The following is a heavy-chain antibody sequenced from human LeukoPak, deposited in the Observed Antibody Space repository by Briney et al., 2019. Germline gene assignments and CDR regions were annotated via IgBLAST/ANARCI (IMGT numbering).Heavy chain of an antibody. J-gene: IGHJ4*02. CDR1: GGTFTSYA. CDR3: ARAQGTYYYDSSGQTMGTAFDY. Sequence: ASVKVSCKASGGTFTSYAISWVRQAPGQGLEWMGRIIPILGIANYAQKFRGRVTITADKSTSTAYMELSSLRSEDTAVYYCARAQGTYYYDSSGQTMGTAFDYWGQGTLVTVSS. V-gene: IGHV1-69*04. D-gene: IGHD3-22*01. CDR2: IIPILGIA.